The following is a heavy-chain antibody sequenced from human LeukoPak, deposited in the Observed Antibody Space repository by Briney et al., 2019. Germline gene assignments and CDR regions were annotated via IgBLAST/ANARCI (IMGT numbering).Heavy chain of an antibody. CDR3: ATERYSSGWLNWFDP. CDR2: FDPEDGET. V-gene: IGHV1-24*01. D-gene: IGHD6-19*01. J-gene: IGHJ5*02. CDR1: GYTLTELS. Sequence: GASVKVSCKVSGYTLTELSMHWVRQAPGKGLEWMGGFDPEDGETIYAQKFQGRVTMTENTSTDTAYMELSSLRSEDTAVYYCATERYSSGWLNWFDPWGQGTLVTVSS.